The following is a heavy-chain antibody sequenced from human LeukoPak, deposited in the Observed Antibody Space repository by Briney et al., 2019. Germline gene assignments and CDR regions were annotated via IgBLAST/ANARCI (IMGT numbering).Heavy chain of an antibody. V-gene: IGHV3-23*01. J-gene: IGHJ4*02. D-gene: IGHD5-18*01. CDR2: ISGSGGST. CDR3: AIGPAMADF. Sequence: GGSLRLSCAASGFTFSSYAMSWVRQAPGEGLEWVSAISGSGGSTYYAGSVKGRFTISRDNSKNTLYLQMNSLRAEDTAVYYCAIGPAMADFWGQGTLVTVSS. CDR1: GFTFSSYA.